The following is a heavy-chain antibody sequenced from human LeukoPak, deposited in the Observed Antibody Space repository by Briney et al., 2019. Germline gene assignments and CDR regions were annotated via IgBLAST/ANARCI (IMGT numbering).Heavy chain of an antibody. CDR1: GFTFSSYT. J-gene: IGHJ3*02. D-gene: IGHD6-19*01. CDR3: VKVGLGAVAAFDI. CDR2: ISSSNDYI. Sequence: GGSLRLSCAASGFTFSSYTMIWVRQAPGKGLEWVSSISSSNDYIYDADSVRGRFTISRDNAKNSLYLQMNSVRAEDTAVYYCVKVGLGAVAAFDIWGQGTMVTVSS. V-gene: IGHV3-21*01.